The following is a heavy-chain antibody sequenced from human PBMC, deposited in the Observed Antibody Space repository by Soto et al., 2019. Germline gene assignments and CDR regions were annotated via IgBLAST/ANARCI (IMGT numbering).Heavy chain of an antibody. V-gene: IGHV1-3*01. D-gene: IGHD6-19*01. CDR1: GYTFTNYA. Sequence: QVQLVQSGAEVKKPGASVKVSCKASGYTFTNYAIHWVRQAPGQRLECMGWIDAGRGDTRHSQKFQGRVTITRDTSASTAYMELSSLRSEDTAVYYCARGSSRGGGDWDYWGQGTLVTVSS. CDR2: IDAGRGDT. J-gene: IGHJ4*02. CDR3: ARGSSRGGGDWDY.